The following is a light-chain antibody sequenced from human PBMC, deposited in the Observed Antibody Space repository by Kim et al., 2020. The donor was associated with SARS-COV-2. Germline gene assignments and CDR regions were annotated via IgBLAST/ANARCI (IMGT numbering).Light chain of an antibody. J-gene: IGKJ1*01. V-gene: IGKV3-15*01. CDR1: QSVSSD. CDR2: DVS. Sequence: SPAPGESATLSCRASQSVSSDLAWYQQRPGQVPRVLIYDVSTRVTGVPARFSGSGSGTEFTLTISSLQSEDFAVYYCQQYNNWWTFGQGTKVDIK. CDR3: QQYNNWWT.